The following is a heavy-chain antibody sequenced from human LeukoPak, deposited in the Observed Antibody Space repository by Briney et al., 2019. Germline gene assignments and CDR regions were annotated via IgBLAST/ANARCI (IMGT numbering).Heavy chain of an antibody. J-gene: IGHJ3*02. CDR1: GGSMSTYY. CDR3: ARQEQLVFEAAFDI. D-gene: IGHD6-6*01. CDR2: IYYSGAT. V-gene: IGHV4-59*08. Sequence: PSETLSLTCTVSGGSMSTYYWSWIRQPPGKGLEWIGYIYYSGATNYNTSLKRRFTLSVDTSRNQLSLKVNSVTAADTAVYYCARQEQLVFEAAFDIWGQGTMVTVSS.